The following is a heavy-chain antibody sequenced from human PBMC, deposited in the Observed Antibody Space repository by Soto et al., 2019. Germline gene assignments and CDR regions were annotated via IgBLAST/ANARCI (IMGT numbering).Heavy chain of an antibody. Sequence: QVQLVQSGAEVKKPGSSVKVSCKASGGTFSSYAISWVRQAPGQGLEWMGGIIPIFGIANYAQKFQGRVTITADESTSTAYMELSSLRSEDTAVYYCARAKDIVVVVAAAAGYGMDVWGQGTTVTVSS. CDR1: GGTFSSYA. J-gene: IGHJ6*02. CDR2: IIPIFGIA. CDR3: ARAKDIVVVVAAAAGYGMDV. D-gene: IGHD2-15*01. V-gene: IGHV1-69*01.